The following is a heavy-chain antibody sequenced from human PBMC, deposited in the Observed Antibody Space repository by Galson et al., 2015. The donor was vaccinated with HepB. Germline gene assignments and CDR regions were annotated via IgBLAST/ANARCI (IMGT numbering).Heavy chain of an antibody. CDR3: AKDIAPGWELPY. CDR2: IWYDGSNK. J-gene: IGHJ4*02. V-gene: IGHV3-33*06. CDR1: GFTFSSYG. D-gene: IGHD1-26*01. Sequence: SLRLSCAASGFTFSSYGMHWVRQAPGKGLEWVAVIWYDGSNKYYADSVKGRFTISRDNSKNTLYLQMNSLRAEDTAVYYCAKDIAPGWELPYWGQGTLVTVSS.